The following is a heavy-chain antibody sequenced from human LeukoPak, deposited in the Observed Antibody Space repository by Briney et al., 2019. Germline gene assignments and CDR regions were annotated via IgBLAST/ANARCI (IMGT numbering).Heavy chain of an antibody. CDR1: GGSISSYY. Sequence: TSETLSLTCTVSGGSISSYYWSWIRQPPGKGLEWIGYIYYGGSTNYNPSLKSRVTISVAMSRNQFSLKLSSVTAADTAVYFCAREGGGSKLSGLYGRDYYYMDVWGKGTTVTVSS. CDR3: AREGGGSKLSGLYGRDYYYMDV. J-gene: IGHJ6*03. D-gene: IGHD3-16*01. CDR2: IYYGGST. V-gene: IGHV4-59*01.